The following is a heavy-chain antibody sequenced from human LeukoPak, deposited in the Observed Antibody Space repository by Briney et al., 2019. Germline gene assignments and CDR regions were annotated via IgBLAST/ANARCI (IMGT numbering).Heavy chain of an antibody. J-gene: IGHJ4*02. V-gene: IGHV4-38-2*02. D-gene: IGHD2-2*01. CDR1: GYSISSGYY. Sequence: PSETLSLTCTVSGYSISSGYYWGWIRQPPGKGLEWIGTIYHSGSAYYNPSLKSRVTISVDTSKNQFSLKLTSVTAADTAVYYCARVRGYCSSTICYRYYFDYWGQGTLVTVSS. CDR3: ARVRGYCSSTICYRYYFDY. CDR2: IYHSGSA.